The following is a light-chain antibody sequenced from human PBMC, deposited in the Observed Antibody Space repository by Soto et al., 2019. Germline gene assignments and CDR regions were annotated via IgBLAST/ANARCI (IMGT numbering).Light chain of an antibody. CDR3: QQANSFPLT. V-gene: IGKV1-12*01. CDR1: QSIATW. Sequence: DIQMTQSPSSVSASVGDRATITCRASQSIATWLAWYQQKPGKAPDLLIYGASSLQSGVPSRFSGSGSGTDFTLTITNLQPEDSATYYCQQANSFPLTFGGGTKVEIK. J-gene: IGKJ4*01. CDR2: GAS.